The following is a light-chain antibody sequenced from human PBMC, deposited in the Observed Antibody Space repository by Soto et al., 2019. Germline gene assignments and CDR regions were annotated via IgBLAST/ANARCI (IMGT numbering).Light chain of an antibody. CDR2: LGS. CDR3: MQSRQSWT. Sequence: DIVMTQSPLSLPVTPGEPASISCRSSQSLLHSNGYNYLDWYLQKPGQSPQLLIYLGSNRASRVPDRFSGSGSGTDFTLKISRVVAEDVAVNCCMQSRQSWTCAQGT. CDR1: QSLLHSNGYNY. V-gene: IGKV2-28*01. J-gene: IGKJ1*01.